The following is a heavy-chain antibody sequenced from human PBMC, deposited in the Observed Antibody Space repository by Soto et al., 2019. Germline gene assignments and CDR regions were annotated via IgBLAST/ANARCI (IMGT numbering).Heavy chain of an antibody. J-gene: IGHJ4*02. Sequence: EVQLLESGGGLVQPGGSLRLSCAASGFTFRSYTMTWVRQAPGKGLEWVSGITGSGGTTYYADSVKGRFTISRDNSKNTMYLQMSSLRAEDTAVYYCAKIRGIAVDYFDYWGQGTPVTVSS. D-gene: IGHD6-19*01. V-gene: IGHV3-23*01. CDR2: ITGSGGTT. CDR3: AKIRGIAVDYFDY. CDR1: GFTFRSYT.